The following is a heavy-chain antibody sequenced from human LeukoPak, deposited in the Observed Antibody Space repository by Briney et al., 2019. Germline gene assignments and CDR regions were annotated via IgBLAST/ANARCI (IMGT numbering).Heavy chain of an antibody. CDR1: GGSISSGDYY. CDR2: IYYSGST. V-gene: IGHV4-30-4*01. Sequence: PSKTLSLTCTVSGGSISSGDYYWSWIRQPPGKGLEWIGYIYYSGSTYYSPSLKSRVTISVDTSKNQFSLKLSSVTAADTAVYYCARDLNGHYGSGTSYFDYWGQGTLVTVSS. J-gene: IGHJ4*02. D-gene: IGHD3-10*01. CDR3: ARDLNGHYGSGTSYFDY.